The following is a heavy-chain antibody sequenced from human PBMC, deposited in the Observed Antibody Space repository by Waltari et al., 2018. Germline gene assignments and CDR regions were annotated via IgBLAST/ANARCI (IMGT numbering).Heavy chain of an antibody. V-gene: IGHV3-15*01. CDR1: GFTFANAH. CDR3: TTWYHKVIGTDY. Sequence: EVELVESGGGLVKPGESLRLSCVASGFTFANAHMSWVRQAQGKGLEGIVRIKRNIEGGTKAYGSSVAGRFTTSRDDSKNTLFLQMNSLKTEDTAVYYCTTWYHKVIGTDYWGQGIQVTVSS. J-gene: IGHJ4*02. CDR2: IKRNIEGGTK. D-gene: IGHD2-21*01.